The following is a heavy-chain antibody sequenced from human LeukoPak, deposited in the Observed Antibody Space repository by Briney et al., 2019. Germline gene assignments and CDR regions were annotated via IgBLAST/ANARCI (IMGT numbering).Heavy chain of an antibody. Sequence: ASVKVSCKASGYTFTSYGISWVRQAPGQGLEWMGWISAYNGNTNYAQKLQGRVTMTTDTATSTAYMELRSLTSDDTAVYYCARVGFYDYVWGSYRTVDYWGQGTLVTVSS. D-gene: IGHD3-16*02. CDR2: ISAYNGNT. CDR1: GYTFTSYG. V-gene: IGHV1-18*04. J-gene: IGHJ4*02. CDR3: ARVGFYDYVWGSYRTVDY.